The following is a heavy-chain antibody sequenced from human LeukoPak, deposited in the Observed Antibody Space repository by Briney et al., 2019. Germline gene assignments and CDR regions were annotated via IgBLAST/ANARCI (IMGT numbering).Heavy chain of an antibody. Sequence: ASVKVSCKASGYTFTSYYMHWVRQAPGQGLEWMGIINPSGGSTSYAQKFQGRVTMTRDMSTSTVYMELSSLRSENTAVYYCARGTTVIQTLDYWGQGTLVTVSS. CDR2: INPSGGST. J-gene: IGHJ4*02. CDR3: ARGTTVIQTLDY. D-gene: IGHD4-17*01. CDR1: GYTFTSYY. V-gene: IGHV1-46*01.